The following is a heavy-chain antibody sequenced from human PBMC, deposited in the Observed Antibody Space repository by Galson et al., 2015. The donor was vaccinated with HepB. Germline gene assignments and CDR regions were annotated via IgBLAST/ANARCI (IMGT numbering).Heavy chain of an antibody. CDR3: ASPLPGVHTGAFDI. V-gene: IGHV3-48*01. D-gene: IGHD1-1*01. J-gene: IGHJ3*02. Sequence: SLRLSCAASGFTFSSYSMNWVRQAPGKGLEWVSYISSSSIIYYADSVKGRFTISRDNAKNSLYLQMNSLRAEDTAVYYCASPLPGVHTGAFDIWGQGTMVTVSS. CDR2: ISSSSII. CDR1: GFTFSSYS.